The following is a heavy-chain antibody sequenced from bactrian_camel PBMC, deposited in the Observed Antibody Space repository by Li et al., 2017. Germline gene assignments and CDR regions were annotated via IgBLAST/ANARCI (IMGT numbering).Heavy chain of an antibody. CDR2: IAGGS. CDR1: GFNFSVYC. V-gene: IGHV3S53*01. Sequence: HVQLVESGGGSVQPGESLRLSCPISGFNFSVYCMAWFRQAPGKEREALARIAGGSTESVQGRFTISKDNAKNTLYLQMNSLKPEDTAMYYCAASRRWCTAISVYEYEYWGQGTQVTVS. D-gene: IGHD2*01. J-gene: IGHJ4*01. CDR3: AASRRWCTAISVYEYEY.